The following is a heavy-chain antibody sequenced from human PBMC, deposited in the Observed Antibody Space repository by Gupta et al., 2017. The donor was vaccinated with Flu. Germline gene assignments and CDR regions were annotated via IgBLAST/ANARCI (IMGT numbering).Heavy chain of an antibody. CDR3: ARLFYSNLLGGLDV. Sequence: QVQMVESGGGVVQPGGSLRLSCAASAFPFRGFGMHWVRQAPGKGLEWVAIIWHDGSNYYHADSVKGRFTISRDNSKNTVYLQMNSLRVEDTAVYYCARLFYSNLLGGLDVWGKGTTVIVSS. D-gene: IGHD4-11*01. CDR1: AFPFRGFG. CDR2: IWHDGSNY. J-gene: IGHJ6*04. V-gene: IGHV3-33*01.